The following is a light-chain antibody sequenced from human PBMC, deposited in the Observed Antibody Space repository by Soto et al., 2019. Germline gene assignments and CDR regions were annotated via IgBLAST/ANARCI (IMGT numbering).Light chain of an antibody. V-gene: IGKV3-20*01. CDR3: QQYGSSQWT. CDR1: QSISSNF. J-gene: IGKJ1*01. Sequence: EVVLTQSPDTLSLSVGERASLSCRASQSISSNFLAWYQQKPGQAPRLLIYGASSGATGIPDRFSGSGSGTDFTLTIIRLEPEDFAVYYCQQYGSSQWTFGQGTKVDIK. CDR2: GAS.